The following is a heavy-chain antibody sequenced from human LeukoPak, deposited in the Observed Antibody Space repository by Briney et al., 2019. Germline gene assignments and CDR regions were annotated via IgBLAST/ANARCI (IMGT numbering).Heavy chain of an antibody. V-gene: IGHV1-2*02. CDR2: INPNSGGT. D-gene: IGHD2-2*01. CDR1: GYTFTVYY. J-gene: IGHJ4*02. Sequence: ASVTVSSMPSGYTFTVYYMHWVRQAPGQGLEWMGWINPNSGGTNYEQKFQGRVTMTRDTPISTAYMELSRLRSDDTAVYYCARVRKTDVVVPAAYVFDYWGQGTLVTVSS. CDR3: ARVRKTDVVVPAAYVFDY.